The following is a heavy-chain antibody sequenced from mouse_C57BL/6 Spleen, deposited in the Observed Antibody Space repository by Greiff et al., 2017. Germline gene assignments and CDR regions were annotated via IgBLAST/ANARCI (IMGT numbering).Heavy chain of an antibody. Sequence: QVQLKESGAELVKPGASVKLSCKASGYTFTEYTIHWVKQRSGQGLEWIGWFYPGSGSIKYNEKFKDKATLTADKSSSTVYMELSRLTSEDSAVYFCARHEVPSTYYSNYVDYFDYWGQSTTLTVS. D-gene: IGHD2-5*01. CDR1: GYTFTEYT. CDR2: FYPGSGSI. V-gene: IGHV1-62-2*01. CDR3: ARHEVPSTYYSNYVDYFDY. J-gene: IGHJ2*01.